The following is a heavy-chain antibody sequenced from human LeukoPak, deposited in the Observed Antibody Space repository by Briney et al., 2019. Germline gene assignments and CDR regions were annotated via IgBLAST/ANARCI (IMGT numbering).Heavy chain of an antibody. CDR3: ARDPLRGYSSSWYFDY. J-gene: IGHJ4*02. Sequence: PSQTLSLTCTVPGGSISSGSYYWSWIRQPAGKGLEWIGRIYTSGSTNYNPSLKSRVTISVDTSKNQFSLKLSSVTAADTAVYYCARDPLRGYSSSWYFDYWGQGTLVTVSS. V-gene: IGHV4-61*02. D-gene: IGHD6-13*01. CDR1: GGSISSGSYY. CDR2: IYTSGST.